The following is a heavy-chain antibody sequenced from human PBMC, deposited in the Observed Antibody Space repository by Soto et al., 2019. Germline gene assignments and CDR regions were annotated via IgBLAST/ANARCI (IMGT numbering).Heavy chain of an antibody. CDR1: VYTLTELS. Sequence: GASVKVCCKVSVYTLTELSIHWVRQAPGKGLEWMGGFDPEDGETIYAQKFQGRVTMTEDTSTDTAYMELSSLRSEDTAVYYCATARGAAAAAYYYYYMDVWGKGTTVTVSS. D-gene: IGHD6-13*01. CDR2: FDPEDGET. CDR3: ATARGAAAAAYYYYYMDV. J-gene: IGHJ6*03. V-gene: IGHV1-24*01.